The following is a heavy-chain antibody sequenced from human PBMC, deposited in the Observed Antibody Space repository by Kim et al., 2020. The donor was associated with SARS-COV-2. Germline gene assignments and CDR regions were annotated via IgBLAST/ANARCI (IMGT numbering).Heavy chain of an antibody. J-gene: IGHJ4*02. V-gene: IGHV4-59*08. CDR3: ASRDCSGGSCYFDS. CDR2: IYYSGNT. CDR1: GGSISSYF. Sequence: SETLSLTCTVSGGSISSYFWSWIRQPPGKGLEWIGYIYYSGNTNYNPSLKSRVTISVDTSKNQFSLKLSSVTAADTAVYYCASRDCSGGSCYFDSWGQG. D-gene: IGHD2-15*01.